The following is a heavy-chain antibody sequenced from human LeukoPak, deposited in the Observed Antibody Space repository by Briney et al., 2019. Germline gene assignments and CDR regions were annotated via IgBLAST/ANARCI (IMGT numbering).Heavy chain of an antibody. CDR1: RGSISSYY. CDR3: ARGSRGGYTWFDP. V-gene: IGHV4-59*01. CDR2: IHYRGTT. J-gene: IGHJ5*02. D-gene: IGHD3-16*01. Sequence: SETLSLTCTVSRGSISSYYWSWIRQSPGKGLEWVGCIHYRGTTNYNPSLQGRVTISVDTSKNQFSLRLNSVTAADTAVYYCARGSRGGYTWFDPWGQGTLVIVSS.